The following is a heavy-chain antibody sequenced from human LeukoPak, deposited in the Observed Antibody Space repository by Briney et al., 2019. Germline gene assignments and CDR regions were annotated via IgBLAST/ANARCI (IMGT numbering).Heavy chain of an antibody. CDR1: GYIFNDYY. Sequence: ASVNVSCKASGYIFNDYYMHWVRQAPGQGLEWLGWINPKSGAADYAQQFRGRVTMTRDTSINTDYMEMKRVTSDDTAVYYCERAAEAETSPLDFWGQGTLVIVS. V-gene: IGHV1-2*02. CDR3: ERAAEAETSPLDF. D-gene: IGHD6-13*01. J-gene: IGHJ4*02. CDR2: INPKSGAA.